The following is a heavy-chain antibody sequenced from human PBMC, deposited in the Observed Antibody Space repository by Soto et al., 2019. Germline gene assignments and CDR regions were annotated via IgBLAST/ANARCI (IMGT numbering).Heavy chain of an antibody. Sequence: SVKVSCKASGGTFSSYAISWVRQAPGQGLEWMGGIIPIFGTANYAQKFQGRVTITADKSTSTAYMGLSSLRSEDTAVYYCARARLATMIVLPPDAFDIWGQGTMVTVSS. CDR2: IIPIFGTA. V-gene: IGHV1-69*06. CDR3: ARARLATMIVLPPDAFDI. D-gene: IGHD3-22*01. J-gene: IGHJ3*02. CDR1: GGTFSSYA.